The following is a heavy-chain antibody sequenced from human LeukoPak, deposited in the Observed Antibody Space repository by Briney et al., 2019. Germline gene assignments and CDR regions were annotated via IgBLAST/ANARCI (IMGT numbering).Heavy chain of an antibody. D-gene: IGHD3-10*01. J-gene: IGHJ4*02. Sequence: SETLSLTCIVSGYSISNGYYWGWIRQPPGKGLEWIGTIYHSGSTYYNPSLKSRVTISVDTSKNQFSLNLSSVTAADTAVCHCARNYFESGSPDYWGQGTLVTVSS. V-gene: IGHV4-38-2*02. CDR1: GYSISNGYY. CDR2: IYHSGST. CDR3: ARNYFESGSPDY.